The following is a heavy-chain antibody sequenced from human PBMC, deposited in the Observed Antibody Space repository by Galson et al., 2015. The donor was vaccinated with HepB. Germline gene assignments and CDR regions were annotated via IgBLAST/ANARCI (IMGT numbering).Heavy chain of an antibody. V-gene: IGHV3-49*03. CDR3: TRDPTPMIVVVGAGDY. D-gene: IGHD3-22*01. CDR2: IRSKAYGGTT. J-gene: IGHJ4*02. CDR1: GFTFGDYA. Sequence: SLRLSCAASGFTFGDYAMSWFRQAPGKGLEWVGFIRSKAYGGTTEYAASVKGRFTISRDDSKSIAYLQMNSLKTEDTAVYYCTRDPTPMIVVVGAGDYWGQGTLVTVSS.